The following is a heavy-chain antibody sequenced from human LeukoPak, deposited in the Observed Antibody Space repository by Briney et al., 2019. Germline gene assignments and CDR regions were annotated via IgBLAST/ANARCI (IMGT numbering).Heavy chain of an antibody. CDR2: ITSTGSSM. CDR3: ARDLFGREQLWLENDFDY. Sequence: GGSLRLSCAASGFTFSSYSINWVRQVPGKGLEWVSSITSTGSSMYYADSLKGRFNISRDNAKNSVYLQMNSLRAEDTAVYYCARDLFGREQLWLENDFDYWGQGTLVTVSS. D-gene: IGHD1/OR15-1a*01. J-gene: IGHJ4*02. CDR1: GFTFSSYS. V-gene: IGHV3-21*01.